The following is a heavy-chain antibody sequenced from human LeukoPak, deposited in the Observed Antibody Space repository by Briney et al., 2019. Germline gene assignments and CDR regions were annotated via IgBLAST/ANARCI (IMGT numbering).Heavy chain of an antibody. Sequence: ASVKVSCKASGGTFSSYAISWVRQAPGQGLEWMGGIIPIFGTANYAQKFQGRVTMTRNTSISTAYMELSSLRSEDTAVYYCARVKYSSSWYGNNWFDPWGQGTLVTVSS. V-gene: IGHV1-69*05. J-gene: IGHJ5*02. CDR1: GGTFSSYA. CDR3: ARVKYSSSWYGNNWFDP. CDR2: IIPIFGTA. D-gene: IGHD6-13*01.